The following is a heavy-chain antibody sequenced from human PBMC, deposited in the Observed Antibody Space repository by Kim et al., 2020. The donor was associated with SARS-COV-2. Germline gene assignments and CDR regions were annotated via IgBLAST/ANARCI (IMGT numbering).Heavy chain of an antibody. J-gene: IGHJ4*02. CDR3: AKVKLLRYFDWLPDY. V-gene: IGHV3-30*02. D-gene: IGHD3-9*01. Sequence: DSRKGRFTISRDNSKNTLYLQMNRLRAEDTAVYYCAKVKLLRYFDWLPDYWGQGTLVTVSS.